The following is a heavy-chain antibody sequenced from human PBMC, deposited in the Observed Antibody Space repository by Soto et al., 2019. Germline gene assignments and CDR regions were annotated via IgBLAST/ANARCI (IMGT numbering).Heavy chain of an antibody. CDR3: ARLPMVRGVPTYYYYGMDV. J-gene: IGHJ6*02. D-gene: IGHD3-10*01. Sequence: PGESLKISCKGSGYSFTSYWIGWVRQMPGKGLEWMGIIYPGDSDTRYSPSFQGQVTISADKSISTAYLQWSSLKASDTAMYYCARLPMVRGVPTYYYYGMDVWGQGTTVTVSS. CDR2: IYPGDSDT. CDR1: GYSFTSYW. V-gene: IGHV5-51*01.